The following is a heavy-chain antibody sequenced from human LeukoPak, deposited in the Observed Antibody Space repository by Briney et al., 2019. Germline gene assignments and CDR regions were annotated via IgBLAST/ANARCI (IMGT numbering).Heavy chain of an antibody. CDR2: ISWNSGSI. CDR3: AKDLGYYYDSSGYRRDDYYFDY. Sequence: GGSLRLSCAASGFTFSSYAMSWVRQAPGKGLEWVSGISWNSGSIGYADSVKGRFTISRDNAKNSLYLQMNSLRAEDTALYYCAKDLGYYYDSSGYRRDDYYFDYWGQGTLVTVSS. J-gene: IGHJ4*02. CDR1: GFTFSSYA. D-gene: IGHD3-22*01. V-gene: IGHV3-9*01.